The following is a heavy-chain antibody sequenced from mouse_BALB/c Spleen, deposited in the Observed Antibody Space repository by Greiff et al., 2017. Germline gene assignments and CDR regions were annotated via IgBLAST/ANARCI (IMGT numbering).Heavy chain of an antibody. D-gene: IGHD2-3*01. CDR3: ARDWDGYDY. CDR1: GFSLTSYD. Sequence: VKLMESGPGLVAPSQSLSITCTVSGFSLTSYDISWIRQPPGKGLEWLGVIWTGGGTNYNSAFMSRLSISKDNSKSQVFLKMNSLQTDDTAMYYCARDWDGYDYWGQGTSVTVSS. V-gene: IGHV2-9-2*01. J-gene: IGHJ4*01. CDR2: IWTGGGT.